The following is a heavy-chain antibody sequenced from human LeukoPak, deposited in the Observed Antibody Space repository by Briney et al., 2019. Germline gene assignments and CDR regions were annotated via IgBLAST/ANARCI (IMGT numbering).Heavy chain of an antibody. J-gene: IGHJ4*02. CDR3: ARAPPPVKQWLVLGYFDY. CDR2: IYSGGST. V-gene: IGHV3-66*01. Sequence: PGGSLRLSCAASGFTVSSNYMSWVRQAPGKGLEWVSVIYSGGSTYYADSVKGRFTISRDNSKNTLYLQMNSLRAEDTAVYYCARAPPPVKQWLVLGYFDYWGQGTLVTVSS. CDR1: GFTVSSNY. D-gene: IGHD6-19*01.